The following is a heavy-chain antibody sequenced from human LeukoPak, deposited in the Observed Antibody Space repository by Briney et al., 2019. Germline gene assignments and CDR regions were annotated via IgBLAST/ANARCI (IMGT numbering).Heavy chain of an antibody. CDR2: IKQDGSEK. V-gene: IGHV3-7*01. D-gene: IGHD1-14*01. CDR3: ARAPYRHGPYYYYYLDV. Sequence: GGSLRLSCAASGFTFSSYWMSWVRQAPGKGLEWVANIKQDGSEKYYVDSVKGRFTISRDNAQNTLYLQMNSLRAEDTAVYYCARAPYRHGPYYYYYLDVWGKGTTVTVSS. J-gene: IGHJ6*03. CDR1: GFTFSSYW.